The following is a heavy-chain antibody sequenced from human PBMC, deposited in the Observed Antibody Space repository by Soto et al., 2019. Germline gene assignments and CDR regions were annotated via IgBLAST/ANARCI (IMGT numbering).Heavy chain of an antibody. V-gene: IGHV4-59*01. Sequence: SETLSLTCTVSGGSISSYYWSWIRQPPGKGLEWIGYIYYSGSTNYNPSLKSRVTISVDTSKNQFSLKLSSVTAADTAVYYCARSSSIAAAGNFDPWGQGILVTVSS. CDR3: ARSSSIAAAGNFDP. D-gene: IGHD6-13*01. J-gene: IGHJ5*02. CDR2: IYYSGST. CDR1: GGSISSYY.